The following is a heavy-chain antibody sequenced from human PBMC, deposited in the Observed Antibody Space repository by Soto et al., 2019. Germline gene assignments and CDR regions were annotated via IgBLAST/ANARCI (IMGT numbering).Heavy chain of an antibody. J-gene: IGHJ5*02. CDR3: ARDSTGGAVWFDT. Sequence: SVNGSWKGAGGTFSSYAIGWGRLAPGQGLEWMGGIIPMFGTANYAQKFQGRVTITADESTSTAYMELSSLRSEDTAVYYCARDSTGGAVWFDTWGEGTLVTVSS. D-gene: IGHD2-8*02. V-gene: IGHV1-69*13. CDR2: IIPMFGTA. CDR1: GGTFSSYA.